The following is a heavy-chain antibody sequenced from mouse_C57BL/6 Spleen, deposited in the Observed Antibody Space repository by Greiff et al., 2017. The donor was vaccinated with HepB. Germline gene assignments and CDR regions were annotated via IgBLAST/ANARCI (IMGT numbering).Heavy chain of an antibody. J-gene: IGHJ4*01. D-gene: IGHD1-1*01. Sequence: VQLQQPGAELVKPGASVKMSCKASGYTFTSYWITWVKQRPGQGLEWIGDIYPGSGSTNYNEKFKSKATLTVDTSSSTAYMQLSSLTSEDSAVYYCARAGDCGSSYEHYCAMDYWGQGTSVTVSS. CDR2: IYPGSGST. CDR3: ARAGDCGSSYEHYCAMDY. CDR1: GYTFTSYW. V-gene: IGHV1-55*01.